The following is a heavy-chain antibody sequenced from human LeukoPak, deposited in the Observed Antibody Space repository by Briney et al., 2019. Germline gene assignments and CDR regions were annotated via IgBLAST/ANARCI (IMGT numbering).Heavy chain of an antibody. V-gene: IGHV1-46*01. CDR1: GYTFTSYY. J-gene: IGHJ4*02. CDR2: INPSDGST. Sequence: ASVKVSCKASGYTFTSYYIHLVRQAPGQGFEWMAIINPSDGSTTNSQKFQGRVTMTRDTSTGTVYMELSGLRSEDTAVYYCVGAKDRDYWGQGTLVTVSS. CDR3: VGAKDRDY.